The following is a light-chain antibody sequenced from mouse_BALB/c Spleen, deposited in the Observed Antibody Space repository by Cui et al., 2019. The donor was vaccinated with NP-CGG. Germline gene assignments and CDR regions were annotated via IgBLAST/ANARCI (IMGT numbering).Light chain of an antibody. Sequence: QAFVTQEPAPTTSPGETVTLTCRSSTGAVTTNNYANWVQEKPDHLFTGLIGGTNNRAPGVPARFSGSLIGDKAALTITGALTEDEAIYFCALWYSNHWVFGGGTKLTVL. CDR2: GTN. J-gene: IGLJ1*01. CDR3: ALWYSNHWV. V-gene: IGLV1*01. CDR1: TGAVTTNNY.